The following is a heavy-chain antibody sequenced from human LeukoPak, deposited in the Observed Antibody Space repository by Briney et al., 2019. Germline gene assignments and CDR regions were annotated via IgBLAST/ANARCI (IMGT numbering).Heavy chain of an antibody. CDR1: GGSISSSSYY. CDR3: ATMVRGVIDNWFDP. V-gene: IGHV4-39*07. Sequence: PSETLSLTCTVSGGSISSSSYYWGWIRQPPGKGLEWIGSIYYSGSTYYNPSLKSRVTISVDTSKNQFSLKLSSVTAADTAVYYCATMVRGVIDNWFDPWGQGTLVTVSS. D-gene: IGHD3-10*01. CDR2: IYYSGST. J-gene: IGHJ5*02.